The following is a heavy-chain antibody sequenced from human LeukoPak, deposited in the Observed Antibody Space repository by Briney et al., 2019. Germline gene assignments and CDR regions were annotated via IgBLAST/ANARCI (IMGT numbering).Heavy chain of an antibody. D-gene: IGHD6-13*01. CDR1: GFTFSSYW. CDR3: ARPFPYSSSWYPDYYFDY. Sequence: GGSLRLSCAASGFTFSSYWMSWLRQAPGKGLEWVANIKQDGSEKYYVDSVKGRFTISRDNAKNSLYLQMNSLRAEDTAVYYCARPFPYSSSWYPDYYFDYWGQGTLVTVSS. J-gene: IGHJ4*02. CDR2: IKQDGSEK. V-gene: IGHV3-7*01.